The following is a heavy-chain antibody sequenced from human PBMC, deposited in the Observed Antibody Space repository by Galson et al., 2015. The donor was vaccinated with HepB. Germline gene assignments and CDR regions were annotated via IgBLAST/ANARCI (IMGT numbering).Heavy chain of an antibody. J-gene: IGHJ6*03. CDR2: TYYRSKWYN. D-gene: IGHD7-27*01. CDR1: GDSVSSNSAA. Sequence: CAISGDSVSSNSAAWNWIRQSPSRGLELLGRTYYRSKWYNDYAVSVKSRITINPDTSKNQFSLQLNSVTPEDTAVYYCARASSSNPWGPYYYYYYMDVWGKGTTVTVSS. CDR3: ARASSSNPWGPYYYYYYMDV. V-gene: IGHV6-1*01.